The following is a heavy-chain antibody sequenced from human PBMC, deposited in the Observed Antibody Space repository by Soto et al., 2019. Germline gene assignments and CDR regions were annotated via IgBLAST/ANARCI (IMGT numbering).Heavy chain of an antibody. CDR2: INPNSGGT. D-gene: IGHD3-10*01. CDR3: ARVGGGLASLGYYGMDV. Sequence: QVQLVQSGAEVKKTGASVKVSCKASGYTFIGYYIHWVRQAPGQGLEWMGWINPNSGGTNYAQRFQGWVTMTRDRSTSTAYMELSRLKSDDTAVYYCARVGGGLASLGYYGMDVWGQGTTVTVSS. CDR1: GYTFIGYY. V-gene: IGHV1-2*04. J-gene: IGHJ6*02.